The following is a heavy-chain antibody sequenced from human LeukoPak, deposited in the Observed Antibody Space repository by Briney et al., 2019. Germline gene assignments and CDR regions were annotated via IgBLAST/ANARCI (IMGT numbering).Heavy chain of an antibody. CDR1: GFTVNSNY. CDR2: IYRSGDS. J-gene: IGHJ3*02. V-gene: IGHV3-53*01. CDR3: ARDEVI. Sequence: GGSLRPSCAASGFTVNSNYMSWVRQAPGKGLEWVSIIYRSGDSYYADSVKGRFTISRDNSKDTLYLQMNSLRAEDTAVYYCARDEVIWGQGTMVTVSS.